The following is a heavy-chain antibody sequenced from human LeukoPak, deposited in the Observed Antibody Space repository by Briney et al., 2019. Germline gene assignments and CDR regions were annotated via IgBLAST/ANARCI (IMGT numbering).Heavy chain of an antibody. CDR1: GYTFTSYA. CDR2: VNPSGGST. V-gene: IGHV1-46*01. CDR3: ARDRQYSFDY. J-gene: IGHJ4*02. Sequence: ASVKVSCKASGYTFTSYAMNWVRQAPGQGLEWMGIVNPSGGSTSYAQKFQGRVTMTRDMSTSTVYMELSSLRSEDTAVYYCARDRQYSFDYWGQGTLVTVSS. D-gene: IGHD6-6*01.